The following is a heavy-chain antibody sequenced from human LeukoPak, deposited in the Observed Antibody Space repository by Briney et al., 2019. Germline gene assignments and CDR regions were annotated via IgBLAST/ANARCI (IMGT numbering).Heavy chain of an antibody. D-gene: IGHD5-18*01. V-gene: IGHV4-59*11. CDR2: MSDSVTS. CDR3: ATIKRGYPLGYFDF. J-gene: IGHJ4*02. CDR1: GGSFSSHY. Sequence: PETLSLTCTVSGGSFSSHYWGWIRQSPGKGLEWIAYMFDSVTSKDNMSDSVTSKDNPSLKSRLTLSADTSKNQFSLRLSYVTAADTAVYYCATIKRGYPLGYFDFWGQGILVTVSS.